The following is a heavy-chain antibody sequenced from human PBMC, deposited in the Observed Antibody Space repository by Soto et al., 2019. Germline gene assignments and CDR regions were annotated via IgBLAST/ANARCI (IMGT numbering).Heavy chain of an antibody. CDR1: GGSFSGYY. Sequence: SETLSLTWAVYGGSFSGYYWSWIRQPPGKGLEWIGEINHSGSTNYNPSLKSRVTISRDNAKNSLYLQMNSLRAEDTAVYYCARVAPWGATHYYGMDVWGQGTTVTVSS. CDR3: ARVAPWGATHYYGMDV. D-gene: IGHD3-16*01. CDR2: INHSGST. J-gene: IGHJ6*02. V-gene: IGHV4-34*01.